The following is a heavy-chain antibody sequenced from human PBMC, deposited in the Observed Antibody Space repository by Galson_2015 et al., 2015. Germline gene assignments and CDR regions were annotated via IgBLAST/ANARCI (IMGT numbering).Heavy chain of an antibody. CDR1: GVTVGNNY. J-gene: IGHJ4*02. Sequence: SLRLSCAVSGVTVGNNYMSWVRQAPGKMLVWVSIIYSTGETYYADSVKGRFTISRDSFKNTVYLQMNNVRVEDTAMYYCVRDVGRWGGQGTLVTVSS. V-gene: IGHV3-53*01. CDR3: VRDVGRW. CDR2: IYSTGET. D-gene: IGHD1-26*01.